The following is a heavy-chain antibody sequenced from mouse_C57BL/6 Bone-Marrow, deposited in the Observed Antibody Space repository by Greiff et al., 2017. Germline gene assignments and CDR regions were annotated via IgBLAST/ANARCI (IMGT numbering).Heavy chain of an antibody. Sequence: EVMLVESGGGLVKPGGSLKLSCAASGFTFSDYGMHWVRQAPEKGLEWVAYISSGSSTIYYADTVKGRFTISRDNAKNTLFLQMTSLRSEDTAMYYCAREGALYDGSDYWGQGTTLTVSS. J-gene: IGHJ2*01. CDR1: GFTFSDYG. CDR3: AREGALYDGSDY. D-gene: IGHD2-3*01. V-gene: IGHV5-17*01. CDR2: ISSGSSTI.